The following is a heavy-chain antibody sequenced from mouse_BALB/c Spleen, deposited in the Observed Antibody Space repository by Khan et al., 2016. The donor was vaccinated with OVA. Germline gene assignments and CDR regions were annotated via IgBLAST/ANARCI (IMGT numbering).Heavy chain of an antibody. CDR1: GYSFSTYY. J-gene: IGHJ3*01. V-gene: IGHV1S135*01. CDR3: ARHGSTSWFAY. D-gene: IGHD1-1*01. CDR2: IDPFNGGT. Sequence: VQLQQSGPELMKPGASVKISCKASGYSFSTYYIHWVTRSPGKTLEWIGYIDPFNGGTTYNQNFKGKATLTVDKSSRTAYMHLTSLTSEDSAVYYCARHGSTSWFAYWGQGTLVTVSA.